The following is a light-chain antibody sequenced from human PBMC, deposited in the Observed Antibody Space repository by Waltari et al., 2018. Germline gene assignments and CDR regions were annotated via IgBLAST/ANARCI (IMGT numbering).Light chain of an antibody. J-gene: IGKJ1*01. CDR3: QQQSTYPRT. CDR2: FTS. V-gene: IGKV1-16*01. CDR1: RDIYKY. Sequence: DILMTQSPSSLSAAIGDTVTITCRASRDIYKYLVWYQQKPGKAPRPLIYFTSNLETGVPSRFTGSGSGTDYTLTITGLQPEDFATYYCQQQSTYPRTFGLGTKVEIK.